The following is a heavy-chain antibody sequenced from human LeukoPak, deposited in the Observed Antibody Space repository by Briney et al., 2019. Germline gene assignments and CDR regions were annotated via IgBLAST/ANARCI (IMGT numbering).Heavy chain of an antibody. CDR3: ARGSSWRQIDY. V-gene: IGHV1-8*01. CDR2: MNPNSGNT. J-gene: IGHJ4*02. D-gene: IGHD6-13*01. CDR1: GYTFISYD. Sequence: ASVKVSCKASGYTFISYDINWVRQATGQGLEWMGWMNPNSGNTDYAQKFQGRVTMTRSTPISTAYMELSSLRSEDTAVYYCARGSSWRQIDYWGQGTLVTVSS.